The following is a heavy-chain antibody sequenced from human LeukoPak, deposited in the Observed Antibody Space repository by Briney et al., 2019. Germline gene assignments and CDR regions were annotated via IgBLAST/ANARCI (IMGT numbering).Heavy chain of an antibody. CDR1: GFTFNNYG. V-gene: IGHV3-30*02. CDR3: AKEQYSGSYNYYYYMDV. D-gene: IGHD1-26*01. J-gene: IGHJ6*03. CDR2: IRYDGSNK. Sequence: GGSLRLSCAASGFTFNNYGMHWVRQAPGKGLEWVAFIRYDGSNKYYADSVKGRFTISRDNSKNTLYLQMNSLRAEDTAVYYCAKEQYSGSYNYYYYMDVWGKGTTVTISS.